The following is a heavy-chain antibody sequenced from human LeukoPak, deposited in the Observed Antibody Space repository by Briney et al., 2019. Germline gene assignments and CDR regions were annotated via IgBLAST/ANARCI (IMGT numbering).Heavy chain of an antibody. J-gene: IGHJ5*02. D-gene: IGHD1-26*01. CDR2: ISHDETYK. Sequence: GGSLRLSCAASGFTFRNYGMRWVRQAPGKGLEWVAVISHDETYKNSADSVMGRFTISRDNSKNTVYLQMNSLKAEDTAAYYCARDVTLREEEANWFAPWGQGTLVTVSS. V-gene: IGHV3-33*01. CDR3: ARDVTLREEEANWFAP. CDR1: GFTFRNYG.